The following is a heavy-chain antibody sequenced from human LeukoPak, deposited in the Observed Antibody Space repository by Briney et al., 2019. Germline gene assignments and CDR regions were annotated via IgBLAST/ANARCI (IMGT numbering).Heavy chain of an antibody. V-gene: IGHV5-51*01. CDR1: GYSFTSYW. J-gene: IGHJ4*02. Sequence: NHGESLKISCKGSGYSFTSYWIGWVRQMPGKGLEWMGIIYPDDSDTRYSPSSQGQVTSSADKSINTAYLQWSSLKASDTGMYYCASRRISYGDYVLDYWGQGTLVTVSS. CDR3: ASRRISYGDYVLDY. D-gene: IGHD4-17*01. CDR2: IYPDDSDT.